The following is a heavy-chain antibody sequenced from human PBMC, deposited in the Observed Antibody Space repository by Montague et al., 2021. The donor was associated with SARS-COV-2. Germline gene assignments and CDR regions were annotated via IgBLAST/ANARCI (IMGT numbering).Heavy chain of an antibody. J-gene: IGHJ4*02. V-gene: IGHV3-23*01. CDR1: GFTFSSYA. D-gene: IGHD1-26*01. CDR2: ITGGGGST. Sequence: SLRLSCAASGFTFSSYAMSWARQAPGKGLEWVSTITGGGGSTYYADSVKGRFTISRDNSKNILYLQMNSLRAEDTAVYYCAKGGVWERRGLTTFDYWGQGTLVTVSS. CDR3: AKGGVWERRGLTTFDY.